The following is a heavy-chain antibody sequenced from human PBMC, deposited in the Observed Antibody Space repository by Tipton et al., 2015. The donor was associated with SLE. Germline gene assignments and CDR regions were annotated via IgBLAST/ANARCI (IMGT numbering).Heavy chain of an antibody. D-gene: IGHD3-16*01. V-gene: IGHV4-31*03. Sequence: TLSLTCTVSGGSISSGGYYWSWIRQHPGKGLEWIGYIYYSGSTYYNPSLKSRVTISIDTSKNQFSLKMSSVTAADTAVYYCARKRLPDLAFDLWGRGTLVTVSS. CDR3: ARKRLPDLAFDL. CDR2: IYYSGST. CDR1: GGSISSGGYY. J-gene: IGHJ2*01.